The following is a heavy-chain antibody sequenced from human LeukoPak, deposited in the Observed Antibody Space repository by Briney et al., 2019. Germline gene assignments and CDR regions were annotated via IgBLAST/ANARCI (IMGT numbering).Heavy chain of an antibody. D-gene: IGHD2-15*01. V-gene: IGHV3-74*01. CDR3: ARDESGWSLTTSFDY. CDR2: IDSDGSST. CDR1: GCTFRSNW. Sequence: PGGSLRLSCAASGCTFRSNWMHWVRQAPGKGLVWVSRIDSDGSSTSYADSVKGRFTISRDNAKNTLYLQMNSPRAEGTAVYDCARDESGWSLTTSFDYWGQGTLVTVSS. J-gene: IGHJ4*02.